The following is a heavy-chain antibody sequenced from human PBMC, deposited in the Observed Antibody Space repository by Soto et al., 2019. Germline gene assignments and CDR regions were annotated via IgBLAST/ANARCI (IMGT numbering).Heavy chain of an antibody. Sequence: GGSLRLSCAASGFTFSDYYMSWIRQAPGKGLEWVSYISSSSSYTNYADSVKGRFTISRDDAKNSLYLQMNSLRAEDTAVYYCARAEYGSGSYYPGYYYYGMEVWGQGTTVTVSS. CDR2: ISSSSSYT. CDR1: GFTFSDYY. V-gene: IGHV3-11*05. J-gene: IGHJ6*02. D-gene: IGHD3-10*01. CDR3: ARAEYGSGSYYPGYYYYGMEV.